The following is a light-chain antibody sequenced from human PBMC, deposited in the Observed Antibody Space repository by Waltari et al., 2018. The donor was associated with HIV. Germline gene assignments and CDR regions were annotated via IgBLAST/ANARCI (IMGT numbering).Light chain of an antibody. J-gene: IGKJ4*01. CDR2: AAS. CDR1: QPIGKY. V-gene: IGKV1-39*01. CDR3: QQSYNTPVT. Sequence: DIHLTQSPSSLAASVGDTVIVTCRASQPIGKYLNWYQVKPGKAPKLLVYAASSMQFGVPPRFSGSGSATHFTLTVSSLQDDDFAIYYCQQSYNTPVTFGGGTTLEIK.